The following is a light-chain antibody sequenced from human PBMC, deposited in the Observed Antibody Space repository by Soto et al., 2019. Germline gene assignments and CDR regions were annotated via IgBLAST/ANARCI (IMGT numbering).Light chain of an antibody. J-gene: IGLJ1*01. CDR1: SSDVGGYNS. Sequence: QSVLTQPPSASGSPGQSGTISCTGTSSDVGGYNSVSWYQQYPGKAPKLMIYDVSKRPSGVPDRFSGSKSDNTASLTVSGLQAEDEADYYCCSFAGINNLVFGTGTKVTVL. CDR3: CSFAGINNLV. CDR2: DVS. V-gene: IGLV2-8*01.